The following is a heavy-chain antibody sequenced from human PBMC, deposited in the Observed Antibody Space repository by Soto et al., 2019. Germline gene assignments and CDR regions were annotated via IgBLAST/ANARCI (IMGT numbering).Heavy chain of an antibody. D-gene: IGHD3-3*01. CDR2: ISGSGGST. CDR1: GFTFSSYA. J-gene: IGHJ4*02. V-gene: IGHV3-23*01. Sequence: QPGGSLRLSCAASGFTFSSYAMSWVRQAPGKGLEWVSAISGSGGSTYYADSVKGRFTISRDNAKNTLHLQMNSLRDEDTALYYCAKNQDYDFWSGLDYWGQGTQVTVSS. CDR3: AKNQDYDFWSGLDY.